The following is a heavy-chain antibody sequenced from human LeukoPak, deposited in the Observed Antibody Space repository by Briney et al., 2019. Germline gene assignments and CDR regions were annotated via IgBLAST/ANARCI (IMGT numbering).Heavy chain of an antibody. CDR2: INPNSGGT. Sequence: GASVKVSCKASGYTFTDYYLHWVRQAPGQGLQWMGWINPNSGGTNYAQKFQGRVTMTRDTSISTAYMELSRLRSDDTAVYYCARPQDFGLTGMNAFDIWGQGTMVTVSS. CDR1: GYTFTDYY. J-gene: IGHJ3*02. CDR3: ARPQDFGLTGMNAFDI. D-gene: IGHD7-27*01. V-gene: IGHV1-2*02.